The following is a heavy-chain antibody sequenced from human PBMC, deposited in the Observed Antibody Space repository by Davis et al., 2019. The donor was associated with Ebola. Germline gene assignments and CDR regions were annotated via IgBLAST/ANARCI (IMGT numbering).Heavy chain of an antibody. D-gene: IGHD3-22*01. J-gene: IGHJ4*02. CDR2: IIPIFGTA. Sequence: SVKVSCKASGYTFTGYYMHWVRQAPGQGLEWMGGIIPIFGTANYAQKFQGRVTITADESTSTAYMELSSLRSEDTAVYYCAREDYYDSSGYTAFDYWGQGTLVTVSS. CDR1: GYTFTGYY. V-gene: IGHV1-69*13. CDR3: AREDYYDSSGYTAFDY.